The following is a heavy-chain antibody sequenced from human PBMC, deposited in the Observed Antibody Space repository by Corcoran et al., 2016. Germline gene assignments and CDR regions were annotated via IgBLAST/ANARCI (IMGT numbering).Heavy chain of an antibody. CDR1: GYSISSGYY. CDR2: MYHSGST. V-gene: IGHV4-38-2*02. Sequence: QVQLQESGPGLVKPSETLSLTCIVSGYSISSGYYWGWIRQPPGKGLEWIGSMYHSGSTHYNPSLKSRVTISVDTSKNQFSLKLSSVTAADTAVYYCATVRGSGSHFDYWGQGILVTVSS. CDR3: ATVRGSGSHFDY. J-gene: IGHJ4*02. D-gene: IGHD1-26*01.